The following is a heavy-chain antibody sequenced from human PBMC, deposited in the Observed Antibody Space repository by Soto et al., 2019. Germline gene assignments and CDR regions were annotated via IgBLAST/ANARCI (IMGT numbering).Heavy chain of an antibody. Sequence: SCKASGGTFSSYSMNWVRQAPGKGLEWVSSISSSSSYIYYADSVKGRFTISRDNAKNSLYLQMNSLRAEDTAVYYCARDWRYYDSSGSPSDAFDIWGQGTMVTVSS. D-gene: IGHD3-22*01. CDR1: GGTFSSYS. V-gene: IGHV3-21*01. J-gene: IGHJ3*02. CDR3: ARDWRYYDSSGSPSDAFDI. CDR2: ISSSSSYI.